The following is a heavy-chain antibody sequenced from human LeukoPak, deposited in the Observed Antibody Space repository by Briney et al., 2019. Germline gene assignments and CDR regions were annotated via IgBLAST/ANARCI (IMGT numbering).Heavy chain of an antibody. Sequence: PSETLSLTCSVSGGSINSVNYYWGWIRQPPGKGLEWIGSIYYSGTTYYNPSLKRRVTISVDTSKSQFSLRLVSVTAADTAIYYCARHDGWRLGDLSFIPGAFFDYWGQGTLASVSS. CDR3: ARHDGWRLGDLSFIPGAFFDY. J-gene: IGHJ4*02. CDR1: GGSINSVNYY. D-gene: IGHD3-16*02. CDR2: IYYSGTT. V-gene: IGHV4-39*01.